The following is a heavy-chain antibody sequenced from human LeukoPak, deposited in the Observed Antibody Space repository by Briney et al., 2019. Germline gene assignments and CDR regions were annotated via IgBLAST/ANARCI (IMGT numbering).Heavy chain of an antibody. CDR2: INPIFGTA. D-gene: IGHD5-18*01. Sequence: ASVKVSCKASGGTFSSYAISWVRQAPGQGLEWMGGINPIFGTANYAQKFQGRVTITTDESTSTAYMELSSLRSEDTAVYYCARNRGYSYGLDYYYMDVWGKGTTVTVSS. V-gene: IGHV1-69*05. CDR1: GGTFSSYA. CDR3: ARNRGYSYGLDYYYMDV. J-gene: IGHJ6*03.